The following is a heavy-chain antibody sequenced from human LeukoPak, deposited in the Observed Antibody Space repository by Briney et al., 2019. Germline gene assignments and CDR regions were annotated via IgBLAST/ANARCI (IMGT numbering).Heavy chain of an antibody. CDR3: ARGLEYSSSSPFDY. V-gene: IGHV4-34*01. J-gene: IGHJ4*02. CDR1: VGSFSVYY. Sequence: PSETLSLTCAVYVGSFSVYYWSWIRQPPGKGLEWIGEINHSGSPNYNPSLKSRVTISVDTSKNQFSLKLSSVTAADTAVYYCARGLEYSSSSPFDYWGQGTLVTVSS. CDR2: INHSGSP. D-gene: IGHD6-6*01.